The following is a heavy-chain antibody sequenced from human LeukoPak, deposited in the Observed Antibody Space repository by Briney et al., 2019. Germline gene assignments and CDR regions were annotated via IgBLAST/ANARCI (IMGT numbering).Heavy chain of an antibody. D-gene: IGHD3-22*01. J-gene: IGHJ4*02. Sequence: GASVKVSCKASGYTFTSYGISWVRQAPGQGLEWMGWISAYNGNTNHAQKLQGRVTMTTDTSTSTAYMELRSLRSDDTAVYYCAREQYYYDSSGYYSHFDYWGQGTLVTVSS. CDR1: GYTFTSYG. V-gene: IGHV1-18*01. CDR3: AREQYYYDSSGYYSHFDY. CDR2: ISAYNGNT.